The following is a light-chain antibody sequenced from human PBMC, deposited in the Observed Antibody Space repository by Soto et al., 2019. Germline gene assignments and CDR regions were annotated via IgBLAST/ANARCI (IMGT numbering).Light chain of an antibody. CDR3: RPYASSGT. J-gene: IGKJ4*02. Sequence: LLPQSPAAVSLTPGERATLSCRASQSVSNNYLAWYQQKPGQAPRLLIYGASNRATGSPDRLSGSGSGTDFPLPFFSLEPDDFAVYYSRPYASSGTFREGAKL. CDR1: QSVSNNY. CDR2: GAS. V-gene: IGKV3-20*01.